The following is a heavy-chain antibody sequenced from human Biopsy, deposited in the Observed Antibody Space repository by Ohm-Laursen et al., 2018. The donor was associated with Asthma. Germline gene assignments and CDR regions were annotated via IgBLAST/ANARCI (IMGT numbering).Heavy chain of an antibody. J-gene: IGHJ4*02. Sequence: SLRLSCAASEFTVSSNYMHWVRQAPGKGLEWVSMINSAGSTFYADSVKGRFTISRDNSKNTVFLLMNSLRAEDTALYYCARGDSRGNCCIFYSWGLGTLVTVSS. V-gene: IGHV3-53*01. D-gene: IGHD2-15*01. CDR2: INSAGST. CDR3: ARGDSRGNCCIFYS. CDR1: EFTVSSNY.